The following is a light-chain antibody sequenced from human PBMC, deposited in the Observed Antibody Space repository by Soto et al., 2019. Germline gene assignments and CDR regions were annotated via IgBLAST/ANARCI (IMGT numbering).Light chain of an antibody. J-gene: IGKJ3*01. V-gene: IGKV1-39*01. Sequence: DSQMTQSPSTLSASVGDRVTITCRASQSISSWLAWYQQKPGKAPKLLIYAASTLQSGVPSRFSASGSETDFTLTISSLQPEDFATYYCQQSYTTLFTFGPGTKVDIK. CDR1: QSISSW. CDR2: AAS. CDR3: QQSYTTLFT.